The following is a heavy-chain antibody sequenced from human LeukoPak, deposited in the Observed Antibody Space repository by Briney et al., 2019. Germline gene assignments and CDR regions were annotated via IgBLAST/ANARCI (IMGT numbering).Heavy chain of an antibody. CDR2: IYPGDSDT. J-gene: IGHJ4*02. CDR3: ARRASGWYKNFDY. V-gene: IGHV5-51*01. CDR1: GYIFTSYW. D-gene: IGHD6-19*01. Sequence: GGALEISCKGSGYIFTSYWSGWVRQVPGKGLEWMGIIYPGDSDTRYSPSFQGPVTISADKSISTAYLQWSSLKASDTAMYYCARRASGWYKNFDYWGQGTLVTVSS.